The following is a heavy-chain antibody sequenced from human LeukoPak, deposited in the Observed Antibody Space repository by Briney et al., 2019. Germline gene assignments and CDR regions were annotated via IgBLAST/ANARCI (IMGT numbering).Heavy chain of an antibody. D-gene: IGHD3-9*01. J-gene: IGHJ5*02. Sequence: SETLSLTCTVTGGSISSYYWSWIRQPPGKGLEWIGYIYYSGSTNYNPSLKSRVTISVDTSKNQFSLKLSSVTAADTAVYYCARHLSGLRYFDWSATFDPWGQGTLVTVSS. CDR3: ARHLSGLRYFDWSATFDP. V-gene: IGHV4-59*08. CDR2: IYYSGST. CDR1: GGSISSYY.